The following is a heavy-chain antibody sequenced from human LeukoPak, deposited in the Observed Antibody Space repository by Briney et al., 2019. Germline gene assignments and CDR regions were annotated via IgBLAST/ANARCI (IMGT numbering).Heavy chain of an antibody. CDR2: ILFHGSNQ. J-gene: IGHJ4*02. CDR1: GFTFSSYG. D-gene: IGHD3-10*01. Sequence: GGSLRLSCAASGFTFSSYGMHWVRQTPGKGLEWVAVILFHGSNQYYADSVKGRFTISRDNSKNTLYLQMNSLRAEDTAVYYCARAGIFDYWGQGTLVTVSS. V-gene: IGHV3-33*05. CDR3: ARAGIFDY.